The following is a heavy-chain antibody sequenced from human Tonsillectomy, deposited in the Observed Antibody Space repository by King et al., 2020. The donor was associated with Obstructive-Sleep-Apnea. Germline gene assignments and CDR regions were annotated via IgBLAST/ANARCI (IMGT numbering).Heavy chain of an antibody. V-gene: IGHV4-59*01. D-gene: IGHD6-13*01. CDR3: VRRSTNGRGNWFDP. CDR1: NGSISDSY. Sequence: VQLQESGPGLLKPLETLSLICTVSNGSISDSYWSWIRQTPGRGLEWIAYVSHTGNTHYNPSLRSRTTLSVDMSRNQFSLNLNSVTTSDTAVYYCVRRSTNGRGNWFDPWGQGTLVTVPS. J-gene: IGHJ5*02. CDR2: VSHTGNT.